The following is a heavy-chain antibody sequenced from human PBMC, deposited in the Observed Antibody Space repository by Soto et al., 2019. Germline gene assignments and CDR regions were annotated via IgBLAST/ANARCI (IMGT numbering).Heavy chain of an antibody. Sequence: EVLVLESGGDLVQPGGSLRLSCAASGFTFSNYAMNWVRQAPGKGPEWVSGISAGRSTYYADSVKGRFTISRDNSKSTLFLQMHSLRAEDTALYYCTKVRGDPVWGKGTTVTVSS. J-gene: IGHJ6*04. CDR3: TKVRGDPV. CDR1: GFTFSNYA. CDR2: ISAGRST. D-gene: IGHD4-17*01. V-gene: IGHV3-23*01.